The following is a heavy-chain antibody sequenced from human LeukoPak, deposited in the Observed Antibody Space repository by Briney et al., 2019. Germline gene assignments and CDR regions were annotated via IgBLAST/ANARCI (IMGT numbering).Heavy chain of an antibody. CDR2: INSDGSST. CDR1: GFTFSNYW. J-gene: IGHJ6*03. CDR3: ARVSSGSYSGYYYYYMDV. V-gene: IGHV3-74*01. D-gene: IGHD1-26*01. Sequence: GGSLRLSCAASGFTFSNYWMHWVRQAPGKGLVWVSRINSDGSSTSYADSVKGRFTISRDNAKNTLYLQMNSLRAEDTAVYYCARVSSGSYSGYYYYYMDVWGKGTTVTVSS.